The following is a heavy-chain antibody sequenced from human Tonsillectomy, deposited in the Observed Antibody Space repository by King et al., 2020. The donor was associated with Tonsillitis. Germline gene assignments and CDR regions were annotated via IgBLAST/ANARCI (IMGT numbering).Heavy chain of an antibody. J-gene: IGHJ4*02. CDR2: IYYSGST. CDR3: ARGPFTMVRGASFDY. CDR1: GGSISSYY. V-gene: IGHV4-59*01. D-gene: IGHD3-10*01. Sequence: QLQESGPGLVKPSETLSLTCTVSGGSISSYYWSWLRQPPGKGLEWIGYIYYSGSTNYNPSLKSRVTISVDTSKNQFSLKLSSVTAADTAVYYCARGPFTMVRGASFDYWGQGTLVTVSS.